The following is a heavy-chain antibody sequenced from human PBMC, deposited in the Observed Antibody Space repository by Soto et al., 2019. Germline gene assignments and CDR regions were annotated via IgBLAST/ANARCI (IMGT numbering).Heavy chain of an antibody. D-gene: IGHD2-15*01. CDR3: AREDGAGYFVVVVAATRAFDI. Sequence: QVQLVQSGAEVKKPGSSVKVSCKASGGTFSSYTISWVRQAPGQGLEWMGRIIPILGIANYAQKLQGRVTITADKSTSTAYMELSSLRSEDTAVYYCAREDGAGYFVVVVAATRAFDIWGQGTMVTVSS. CDR1: GGTFSSYT. V-gene: IGHV1-69*08. J-gene: IGHJ3*02. CDR2: IIPILGIA.